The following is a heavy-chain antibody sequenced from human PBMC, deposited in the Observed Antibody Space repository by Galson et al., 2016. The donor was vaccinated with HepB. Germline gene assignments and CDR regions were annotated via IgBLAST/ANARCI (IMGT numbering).Heavy chain of an antibody. J-gene: IGHJ3*02. Sequence: SVKVSCKASGNTLTTYYMHWVRQAPGQGLEWMGIITPSGGSTASAQKFQGRITMTRDTSTNTVYMEMSSLTSQDTAVYYCAGSLGVADAFDIWGQGTMVTVSS. CDR2: ITPSGGST. CDR1: GNTLTTYY. D-gene: IGHD3-3*01. CDR3: AGSLGVADAFDI. V-gene: IGHV1-46*01.